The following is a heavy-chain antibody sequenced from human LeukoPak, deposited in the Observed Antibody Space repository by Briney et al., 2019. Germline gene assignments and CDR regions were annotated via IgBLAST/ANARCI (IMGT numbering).Heavy chain of an antibody. D-gene: IGHD6-13*01. J-gene: IGHJ5*02. Sequence: SETLSLTCAVYGGSFSGYYWSWIRQPPGKGLEWIGEINHSGSTNYNPSLKSRVTISVDRSKNQFSLKLSSVTAADTAVYFCGRHIKAAAGTPRWFDPWGQGTLVTVSS. CDR3: GRHIKAAAGTPRWFDP. V-gene: IGHV4-34*01. CDR1: GGSFSGYY. CDR2: INHSGST.